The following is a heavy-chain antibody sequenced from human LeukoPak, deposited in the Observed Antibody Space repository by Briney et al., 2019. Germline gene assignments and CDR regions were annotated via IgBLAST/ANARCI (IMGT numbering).Heavy chain of an antibody. CDR1: GASISSSNYY. V-gene: IGHV4-39*01. D-gene: IGHD6-13*01. J-gene: IGHJ4*02. CDR3: AAIAAATFGANDY. CDR2: IYSSGNT. Sequence: SETLSLTCAVSGASISSSNYYWGWVRQSPGKGLEWIGNIYSSGNTYYNASLKSRVTMYIDTSKNQFSLKLSSVTAADTAVYYCAAIAAATFGANDYWGQGTLVTVSS.